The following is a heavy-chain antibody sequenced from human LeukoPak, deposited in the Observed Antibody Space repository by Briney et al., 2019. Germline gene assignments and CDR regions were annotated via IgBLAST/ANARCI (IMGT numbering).Heavy chain of an antibody. J-gene: IGHJ5*02. CDR3: ARSAADCTTSACYDA. CDR1: GFTFRNYA. D-gene: IGHD2-8*01. CDR2: VTGYGDTT. V-gene: IGHV3-23*01. Sequence: GGSLTLSCVVSGFTFRNYAMTWLRHPPGKGLEWVSVVTGYGDTTSYADPLKGRFTISRVNSRNTLYLQMDSLGAEDTAVYHCARSAADCTTSACYDAWGQGSLVAVSS.